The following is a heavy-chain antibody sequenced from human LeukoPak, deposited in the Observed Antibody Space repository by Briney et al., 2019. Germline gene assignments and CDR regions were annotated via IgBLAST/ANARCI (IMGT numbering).Heavy chain of an antibody. CDR3: ARGSIVGATFDYFDY. CDR2: INPNSGGT. J-gene: IGHJ4*02. V-gene: IGHV1-2*02. Sequence: APVKVSCKASGYTFTSYYIHWVRQAPGQGLEWMGWINPNSGGTNYAQKFQGRVTMTRDTSISTAYMDLSRLRSDDTAVYYCARGSIVGATFDYFDYWGQGTLVAVSS. D-gene: IGHD1-26*01. CDR1: GYTFTSYY.